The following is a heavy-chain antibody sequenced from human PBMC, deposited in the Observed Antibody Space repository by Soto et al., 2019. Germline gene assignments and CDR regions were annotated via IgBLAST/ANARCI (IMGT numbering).Heavy chain of an antibody. CDR1: GGSISSDYYH. CDR2: IHHSGNT. J-gene: IGHJ6*02. CDR3: ARQDDGGATLVV. D-gene: IGHD1-1*01. V-gene: IGHV4-30-4*08. Sequence: QVQLQQSGPGLVKPSQTLSLTCTVSGGSISSDYYHWTWIRQSPERGLEWIGYIHHSGNTLYNPSLKSRVSISMDTSKISFPLHLRSVTAADTAVYFCARQDDGGATLVVWGQGTTVTVSS.